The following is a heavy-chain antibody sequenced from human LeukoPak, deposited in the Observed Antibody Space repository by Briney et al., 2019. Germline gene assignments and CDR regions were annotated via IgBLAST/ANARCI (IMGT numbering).Heavy chain of an antibody. V-gene: IGHV3-23*01. J-gene: IGHJ4*02. CDR3: AKGGSSGYYPYYFDY. D-gene: IGHD3-22*01. Sequence: GGSLRLSCAASGFTFSSYAMSWVRQAPGKGLEWVSAISGSGGSTYYADSVKGRFTISRDNSKNTLYLQMNSLRAEDTAVYYCAKGGSSGYYPYYFDYWAREPWSPSPQ. CDR1: GFTFSSYA. CDR2: ISGSGGST.